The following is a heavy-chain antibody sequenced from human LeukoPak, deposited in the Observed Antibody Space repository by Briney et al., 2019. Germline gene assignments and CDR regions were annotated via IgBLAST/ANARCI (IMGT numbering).Heavy chain of an antibody. CDR3: ATWAFYHNLDV. J-gene: IGHJ6*02. CDR1: GFTIGPYA. D-gene: IGHD2/OR15-2a*01. V-gene: IGHV3-43*02. CDR2: IKADGSGT. Sequence: WGSLRLSCAASGFTIGPYAMYWVRQGPGRGLEWVSVIKADGSGTFYADSVRGRFTTSRDNSKNSLYLQMTSLTSEDTALYYCATWAFYHNLDVWGQGTTVIVSS.